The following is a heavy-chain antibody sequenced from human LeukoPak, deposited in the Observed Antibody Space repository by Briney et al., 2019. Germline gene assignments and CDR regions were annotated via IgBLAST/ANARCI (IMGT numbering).Heavy chain of an antibody. J-gene: IGHJ6*03. Sequence: ASVKVSCKASGGTVGSHAIAWVRQAPGQGPEWVGGIIPNTGIANYAQKFQGRVTMTRDTSISTAYMELSRLRSDGTAVYYCARARDYMDVWGKGTTVTVSS. CDR3: ARARDYMDV. CDR1: GGTVGSHA. CDR2: IIPNTGIA. V-gene: IGHV1-2*02.